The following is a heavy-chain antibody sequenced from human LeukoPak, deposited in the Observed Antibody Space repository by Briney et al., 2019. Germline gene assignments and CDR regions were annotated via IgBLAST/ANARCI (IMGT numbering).Heavy chain of an antibody. CDR3: ARDSMVRGVIGY. V-gene: IGHV4-34*01. J-gene: IGHJ4*02. D-gene: IGHD3-10*01. CDR2: INHSGST. CDR1: GGSFSGYY. Sequence: SETLSLTCAVYGGSFSGYYWSWIRQPPGKGLGWIGEINHSGSTNYNPSLKSRVTISVDTSKNQFSLKLSSVTAADTAVYYCARDSMVRGVIGYWGQGTLATVSS.